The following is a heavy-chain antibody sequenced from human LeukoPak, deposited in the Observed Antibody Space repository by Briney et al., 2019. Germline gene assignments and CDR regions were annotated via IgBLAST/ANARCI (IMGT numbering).Heavy chain of an antibody. J-gene: IGHJ4*02. D-gene: IGHD5-24*01. Sequence: PGGSLRLSCAASGFTLSSYPMHWVRQAPGKGLEWLAVIAYDGSITLYADSVKGRFTISRDSSKNTLYLQMNSLRAEDTAVYFCARSRDGYKRFDSWGQGTLVTVSS. CDR3: ARSRDGYKRFDS. V-gene: IGHV3-30-3*01. CDR1: GFTLSSYP. CDR2: IAYDGSIT.